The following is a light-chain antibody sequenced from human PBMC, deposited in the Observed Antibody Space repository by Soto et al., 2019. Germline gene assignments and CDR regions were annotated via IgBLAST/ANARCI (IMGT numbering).Light chain of an antibody. J-gene: IGLJ2*01. CDR3: DTWEYRRNGHVV. V-gene: IGLV1-44*01. CDR2: SNN. Sequence: QSVLTQPPSESGTPGQRVTISCSGSSSNIGSNTVNWYQQLPGTAPNFLIYSNNQRPSAVPKRFSGSKSGTSASLAITGPESEDEDDYYCDTWEYRRNGHVVFGGGTKLTVL. CDR1: SSNIGSNT.